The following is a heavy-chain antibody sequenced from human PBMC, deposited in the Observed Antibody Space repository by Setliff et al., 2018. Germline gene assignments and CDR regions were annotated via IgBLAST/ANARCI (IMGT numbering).Heavy chain of an antibody. D-gene: IGHD6-6*01. CDR2: INTNTGNP. Sequence: ASVKVSCKASGYTLTSYAMNWVRQAPGQGLEWMGWINTNTGNPTYAQGFTGRFVFSLDTSVSTAYLQISSLKAEDTAVYYCTSSSSPRGGAFDIWGQGTMVTVS. CDR1: GYTLTSYA. J-gene: IGHJ3*02. CDR3: TSSSSPRGGAFDI. V-gene: IGHV7-4-1*02.